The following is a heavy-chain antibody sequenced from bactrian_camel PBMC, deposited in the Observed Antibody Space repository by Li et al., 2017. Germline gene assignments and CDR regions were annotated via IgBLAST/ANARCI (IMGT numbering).Heavy chain of an antibody. CDR3: AKAMSSLWDYDF. Sequence: VQLVESGGGLVQPGGSLRLSCVASGYPYDGYCMAWFRQAPGKEREGVASVARDGTTTFADSVKGRFTIWQDNAKNTVYLQMNSLKTEDMAMYYCAKAMSSLWDYDFWGQGTQVTVS. V-gene: IGHV3S53*01. D-gene: IGHD3*01. CDR2: VARDGTT. CDR1: GYPYDGYC. J-gene: IGHJ4*01.